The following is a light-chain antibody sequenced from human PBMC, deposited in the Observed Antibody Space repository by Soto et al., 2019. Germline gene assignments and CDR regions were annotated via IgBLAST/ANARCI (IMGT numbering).Light chain of an antibody. Sequence: EIVLTQSPGTLSLSPWERATLSCRASQSVSNSYLAWYQQKPGQAPRLLIYGASSRATGIPDRFSGSGSGTDFALTISRLEPEDFAVYHCQQYGGSPWTFGQGTKVEIK. V-gene: IGKV3-20*01. CDR3: QQYGGSPWT. CDR1: QSVSNSY. J-gene: IGKJ1*01. CDR2: GAS.